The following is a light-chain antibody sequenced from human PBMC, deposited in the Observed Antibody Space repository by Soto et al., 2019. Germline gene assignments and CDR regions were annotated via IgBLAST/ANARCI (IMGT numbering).Light chain of an antibody. CDR3: QQYNNWPPMYT. V-gene: IGKV3-15*01. Sequence: EIVMTQSPATLSVSPGERATLSCRASQSVSSNLAWYQQKPGQAPRLLIYCASTRATGIPARFSGSGSGTEFTLTISSLQSEDFAVYYCQQYNNWPPMYTFGQGNKLEIK. CDR2: CAS. CDR1: QSVSSN. J-gene: IGKJ2*01.